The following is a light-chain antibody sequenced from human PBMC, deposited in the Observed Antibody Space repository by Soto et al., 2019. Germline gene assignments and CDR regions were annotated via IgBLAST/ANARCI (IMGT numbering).Light chain of an antibody. CDR2: EVT. CDR1: NSDVGGYNY. Sequence: QSVLTQPASVSGSPGQSITISCTGTNSDVGGYNYVSWYQQHPGKAPKVIIYEVTNRPSGVSHRFSGSKSGNTASLTISGLQAEDEADYYCSSYSSSSTQVVFGGGTKLTVL. V-gene: IGLV2-14*01. CDR3: SSYSSSSTQVV. J-gene: IGLJ2*01.